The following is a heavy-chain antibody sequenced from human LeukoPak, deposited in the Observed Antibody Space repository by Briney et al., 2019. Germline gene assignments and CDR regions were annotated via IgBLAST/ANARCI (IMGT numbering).Heavy chain of an antibody. CDR2: IYYSGST. CDR3: ARVQSDYMDV. D-gene: IGHD1-1*01. Sequence: SQTLSLTCTVSGGSISSYYWSWIRQPPGKGLEWIGYIYYSGSTNYNPSLKSRVTISVDTSKNQFSLKLSSVTAADTAVYYCARVQSDYMDVWGKGTTVTVSS. CDR1: GGSISSYY. J-gene: IGHJ6*03. V-gene: IGHV4-59*01.